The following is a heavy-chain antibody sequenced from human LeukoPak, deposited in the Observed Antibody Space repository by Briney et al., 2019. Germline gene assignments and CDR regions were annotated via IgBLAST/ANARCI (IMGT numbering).Heavy chain of an antibody. V-gene: IGHV4-34*01. CDR1: GGSFSGYY. Sequence: SETLSLTCAVYGGSFSGYYWSWIRQPPGKGLEWIGEINHSGSTNYNPSLKSRVTLSVDTSKNQFSLKLSSVTAADTAVYYCARGPPLYSSSWRARGAFDIWGQGTMVTVSS. CDR2: INHSGST. J-gene: IGHJ3*02. CDR3: ARGPPLYSSSWRARGAFDI. D-gene: IGHD6-13*01.